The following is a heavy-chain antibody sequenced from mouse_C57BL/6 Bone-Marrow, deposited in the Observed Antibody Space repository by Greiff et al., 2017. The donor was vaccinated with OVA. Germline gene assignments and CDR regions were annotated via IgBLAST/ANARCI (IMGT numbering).Heavy chain of an antibody. D-gene: IGHD2-4*01. CDR3: ERRSCYDYDGAFAY. V-gene: IGHV1-80*01. Sequence: QVQLQQSGAELVKPGASVKISCKASGYAFTDYWMNWVKQRHGKGLEWIGQINPGDGDTNYNRKFKGKATLTVDKSSSTAYMQLSSLTSEDSAVYVCERRSCYDYDGAFAYWGQGTLVTVSA. CDR2: INPGDGDT. CDR1: GYAFTDYW. J-gene: IGHJ3*01.